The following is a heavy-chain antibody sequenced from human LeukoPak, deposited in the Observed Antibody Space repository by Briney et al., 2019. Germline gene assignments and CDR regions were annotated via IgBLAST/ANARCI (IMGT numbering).Heavy chain of an antibody. CDR2: ISAYNGNT. J-gene: IGHJ4*02. CDR3: ARDLCSGGSCYLDY. Sequence: ASVKVSCKASGYTFTSYGISWVRQAPGQGLEWMGWISAYNGNTNYAQKLKGRVTMTTDTSTSTAYMELRSLRSDDTAVYYCARDLCSGGSCYLDYWGQGTLVTVSS. CDR1: GYTFTSYG. V-gene: IGHV1-18*01. D-gene: IGHD2-15*01.